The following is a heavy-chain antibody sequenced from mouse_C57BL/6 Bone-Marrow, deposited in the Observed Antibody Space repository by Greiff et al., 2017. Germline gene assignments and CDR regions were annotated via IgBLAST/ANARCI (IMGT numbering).Heavy chain of an antibody. Sequence: QVQLQQPGAELVKPGASVKMSCKASGYTFTSYWITWVKQRPGQGLEWIGDIYPGSGSTNYNEKFKSKATLTVDTSSSTAYMQLSSLTSEDSAVYYCARRDDYDLAWFAYWGQGTLVTVSA. J-gene: IGHJ3*01. CDR1: GYTFTSYW. CDR2: IYPGSGST. V-gene: IGHV1-55*01. D-gene: IGHD2-4*01. CDR3: ARRDDYDLAWFAY.